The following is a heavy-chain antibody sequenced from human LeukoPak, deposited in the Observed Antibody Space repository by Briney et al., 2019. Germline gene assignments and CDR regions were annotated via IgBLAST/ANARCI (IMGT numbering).Heavy chain of an antibody. CDR1: GFTFSDYY. D-gene: IGHD3-16*01. CDR3: ARDSAQLRYGMDV. CDR2: ISSSSSYT. V-gene: IGHV3-11*06. Sequence: GGSLRLSCAASGFTFSDYYMSWIRQAPGKGLEGVSYISSSSSYTNYADSVKGRFTISRDNAKNSLYLQMNSLGAEDTAVYYCARDSAQLRYGMDVWGKGTTVTVSS. J-gene: IGHJ6*04.